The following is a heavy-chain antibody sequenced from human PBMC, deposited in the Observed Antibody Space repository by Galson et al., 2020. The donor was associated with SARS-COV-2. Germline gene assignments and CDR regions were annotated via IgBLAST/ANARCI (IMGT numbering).Heavy chain of an antibody. CDR1: GFTFSSYS. D-gene: IGHD2-15*01. J-gene: IGHJ6*03. CDR2: ISSSSSYI. CDR3: ARSGQRGAGGVVAAIIGDYVNYYYMDV. Sequence: GGSLRLSCAASGFTFSSYSMNWVRQAPGKGLEWVSSISSSSSYIYYADSVKGRFTISRDNAKNSLYLQMNSLRAEDTAVYYCARSGQRGAGGVVAAIIGDYVNYYYMDVWGKGTTVTVSS. V-gene: IGHV3-21*01.